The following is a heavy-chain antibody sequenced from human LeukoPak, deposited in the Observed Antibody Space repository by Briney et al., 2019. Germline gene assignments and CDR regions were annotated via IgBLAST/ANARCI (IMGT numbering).Heavy chain of an antibody. J-gene: IGHJ6*02. Sequence: GGSLRLSCEASGFTFSTYTMNWVRQAPGKGLEWVSFISPSSSSIYYADSVEGRFTVSRDNANNSLYLQMNSLRAEDTALYYCARERRNTPMDVWGQGTTVTVSS. CDR3: ARERRNTPMDV. CDR1: GFTFSTYT. V-gene: IGHV3-21*01. CDR2: ISPSSSSI. D-gene: IGHD5-18*01.